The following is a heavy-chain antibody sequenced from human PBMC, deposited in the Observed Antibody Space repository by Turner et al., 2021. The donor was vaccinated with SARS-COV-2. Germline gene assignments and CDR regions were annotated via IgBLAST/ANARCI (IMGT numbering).Heavy chain of an antibody. Sequence: QVQLVQSGAEVKKPGASVKFSCKASGYTFSGYYMHWVRQAPGQGLEGMGWINPNSGGTNYAQKFQGRVTMTGDTSISTAYMELSRLRSDDTAVYYCARSRYTYGSYYYYGLDVWGQGTTVTVSS. V-gene: IGHV1-2*02. CDR1: GYTFSGYY. CDR3: ARSRYTYGSYYYYGLDV. J-gene: IGHJ6*02. CDR2: INPNSGGT. D-gene: IGHD5-18*01.